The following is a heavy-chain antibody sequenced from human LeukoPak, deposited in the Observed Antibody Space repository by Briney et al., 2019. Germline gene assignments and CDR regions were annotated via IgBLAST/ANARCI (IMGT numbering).Heavy chain of an antibody. CDR3: AKGRGGIQLWSDY. J-gene: IGHJ4*02. D-gene: IGHD5-18*01. Sequence: GGSLRLSCAASGFTFSSYSMTWVRQAPGKGLECVSAISDSGGSTYYADSVKGRFTISRDNSKNTLYLQMNSLRAEDTALYYCAKGRGGIQLWSDYWGQGTLVTVSS. CDR2: ISDSGGST. V-gene: IGHV3-23*01. CDR1: GFTFSSYS.